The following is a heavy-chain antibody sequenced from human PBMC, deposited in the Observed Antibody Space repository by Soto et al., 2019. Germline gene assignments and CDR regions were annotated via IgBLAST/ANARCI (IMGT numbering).Heavy chain of an antibody. CDR2: ISYDGSNK. CDR3: AKERRFYYDSSGLDY. Sequence: GSLRLSCAASGFTFISYGMHWVRQAPGKGLEWVAVISYDGSNKYYADSVKGRFTISRDNSKNTLYLQMNSLRAEDTAVYYCAKERRFYYDSSGLDYWGQGTLVTVSS. V-gene: IGHV3-30*18. D-gene: IGHD3-22*01. CDR1: GFTFISYG. J-gene: IGHJ4*02.